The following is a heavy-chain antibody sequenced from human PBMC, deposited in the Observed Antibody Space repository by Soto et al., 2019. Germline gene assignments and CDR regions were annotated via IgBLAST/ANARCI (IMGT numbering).Heavy chain of an antibody. J-gene: IGHJ6*02. Sequence: PGGSLRPSCAGSGFTFSSYEMNWVRQAPGKGLEWVSYISSSGSTVYYADSVKGRFTISRDNAKNSLYLQMNSLRAEDTSVYYCARDPWSYGMDVWGQGTTVTVSS. V-gene: IGHV3-48*03. CDR1: GFTFSSYE. CDR3: ARDPWSYGMDV. D-gene: IGHD3-3*01. CDR2: ISSSGSTV.